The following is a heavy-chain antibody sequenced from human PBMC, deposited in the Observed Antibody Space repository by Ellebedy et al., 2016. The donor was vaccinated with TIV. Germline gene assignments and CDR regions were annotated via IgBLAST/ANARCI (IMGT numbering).Heavy chain of an antibody. CDR1: GYTFTSYG. J-gene: IGHJ5*02. Sequence: AASVKVSCKTSGYTFTSYGVSWVRQAPGQGLEWMGWISGLNGKTNYARTVQGRVTLTTDTAARTVYMELTSLRSEDTAVYYCARDNTVGGTNWFDPWGQGTLVIVSS. CDR2: ISGLNGKT. V-gene: IGHV1-18*01. CDR3: ARDNTVGGTNWFDP. D-gene: IGHD6-19*01.